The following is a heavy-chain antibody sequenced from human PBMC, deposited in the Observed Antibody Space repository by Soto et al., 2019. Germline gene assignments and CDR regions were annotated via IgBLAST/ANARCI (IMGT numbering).Heavy chain of an antibody. Sequence: QVQLQESGPGLVKPSETLSLTCTVSGDSTSSYYYTWMRQPPGKGLEWIGYIYKTGSTNYNPSLESRGTISIDTSKNQFSLKLRSVTAADTALYYCAVQQRLFSYFDYWGQGILVTVSS. CDR1: GDSTSSYY. CDR3: AVQQRLFSYFDY. V-gene: IGHV4-59*01. D-gene: IGHD1-1*01. J-gene: IGHJ4*02. CDR2: IYKTGST.